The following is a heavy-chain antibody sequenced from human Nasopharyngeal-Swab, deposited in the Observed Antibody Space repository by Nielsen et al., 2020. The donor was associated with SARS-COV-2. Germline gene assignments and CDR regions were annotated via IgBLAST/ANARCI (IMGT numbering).Heavy chain of an antibody. V-gene: IGHV1-46*01. D-gene: IGHD3-22*01. J-gene: IGHJ5*02. CDR2: INPSGGST. CDR3: ARDLDSSGYYPNWFDP. Sequence: WVRQAPGQGLEWMGIINPSGGSTSYAQKFQGRVTMIRDTSTSTVYMELSSLRSEDTAVYYCARDLDSSGYYPNWFDPWGQGTLVTVSS.